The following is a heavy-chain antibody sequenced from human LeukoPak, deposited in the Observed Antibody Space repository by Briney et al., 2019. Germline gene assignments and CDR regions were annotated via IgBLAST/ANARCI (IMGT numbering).Heavy chain of an antibody. CDR1: GGSFSGYY. J-gene: IGHJ6*03. Sequence: PSETLSLTCTVSGGSFSGYYWSWIRQPPGKGLEWIGEINHSGSTNYNPSLKSRVTISVDTSKNQFSLKLSSVTAADTAVYYCARVRRTAGHYYYYYMDVWGKGTTVTVSS. D-gene: IGHD6-13*01. CDR3: ARVRRTAGHYYYYYMDV. CDR2: INHSGST. V-gene: IGHV4-34*01.